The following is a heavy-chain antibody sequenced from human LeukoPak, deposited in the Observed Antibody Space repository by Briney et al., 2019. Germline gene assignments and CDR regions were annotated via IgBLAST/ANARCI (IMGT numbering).Heavy chain of an antibody. V-gene: IGHV3-7*01. Sequence: GGSLRLSCAASGFTFSSYWMSWVRQAPGKGLEWVANIKQDGSQKFYVDSVKGRFTISRDNAKNSLYLQMNSLRAEDTAVYYCARDGDYNWNYRSGFDYWGQGTLVTVSS. CDR2: IKQDGSQK. CDR1: GFTFSSYW. D-gene: IGHD1-7*01. J-gene: IGHJ4*02. CDR3: ARDGDYNWNYRSGFDY.